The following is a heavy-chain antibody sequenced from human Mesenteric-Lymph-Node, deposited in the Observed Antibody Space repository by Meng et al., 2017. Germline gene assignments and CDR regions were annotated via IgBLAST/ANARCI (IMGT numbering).Heavy chain of an antibody. D-gene: IGHD6-19*01. Sequence: ASVKVSCKASGYTFTGYYMHWVRQAPGQGLEWMGWINPNSGGTNYAQKFQGRVTMTRDTSISTAYMELSRLRSDDTAVYYCARHSSGLSLVRDWYFDLWGRGTLVTVSS. CDR3: ARHSSGLSLVRDWYFDL. V-gene: IGHV1-2*02. J-gene: IGHJ2*01. CDR2: INPNSGGT. CDR1: GYTFTGYY.